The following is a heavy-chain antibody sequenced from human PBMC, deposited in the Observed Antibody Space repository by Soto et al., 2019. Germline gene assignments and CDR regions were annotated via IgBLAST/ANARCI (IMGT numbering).Heavy chain of an antibody. CDR2: IGIGSSTK. J-gene: IGHJ4*02. D-gene: IGHD2-8*01. Sequence: GSLRLSCVASGFTFRNYGMNWVRQAPGKGLEWVSYIGIGSSTKYYADSVKGRFTISRDNAENSLYLQMNSLRDEDTAVYYCARDRAVIDTLVFFDYRGQGAPVPVSS. CDR1: GFTFRNYG. V-gene: IGHV3-48*02. CDR3: ARDRAVIDTLVFFDY.